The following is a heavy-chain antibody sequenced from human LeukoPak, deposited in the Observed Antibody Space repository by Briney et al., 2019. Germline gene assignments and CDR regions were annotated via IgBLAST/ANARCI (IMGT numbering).Heavy chain of an antibody. D-gene: IGHD4-11*01. CDR2: INSDGSST. J-gene: IGHJ4*02. CDR1: GFTFSSYW. V-gene: IGHV3-74*01. CDR3: AKRQEGRLHGVEY. Sequence: GGSLRLSCAASGFTFSSYWMHWVRQAPGKGLVWVSRINSDGSSTSYADSVKGRFTISRDNSKNTLYLQMNSLRAEDTAVYYRAKRQEGRLHGVEYWGQGTLVTVSS.